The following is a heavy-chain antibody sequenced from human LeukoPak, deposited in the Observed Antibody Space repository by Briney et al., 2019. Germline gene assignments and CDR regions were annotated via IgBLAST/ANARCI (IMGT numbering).Heavy chain of an antibody. V-gene: IGHV4-59*01. D-gene: IGHD6-13*01. J-gene: IGHJ4*02. CDR3: ARSSSRAILDY. Sequence: PSETLSLTCTVSGGSISSYYWSWIRQPPGKGLEWIGYIYYSGSTNYNPSLKSRVTISVDTSKNQFSLKLSSVTPADTAVYYCARSSSRAILDYWGQGTLVTVSS. CDR2: IYYSGST. CDR1: GGSISSYY.